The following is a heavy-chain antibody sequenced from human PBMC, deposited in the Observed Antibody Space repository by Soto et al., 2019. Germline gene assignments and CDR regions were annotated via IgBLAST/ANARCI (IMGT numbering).Heavy chain of an antibody. D-gene: IGHD2-8*01. Sequence: EVQLLESGGGLVQPGGSLTLSCAGSGFGFSAYAMNWVRQAPGKGLQWVSGLVGSGGDKNYADSVRGRFTVSRDNSKNTLYMQMNSLRDEDTAVYYCAKDFIANNGVWEAFDMWGRGTQVTVSS. CDR1: GFGFSAYA. J-gene: IGHJ3*02. CDR2: LVGSGGDK. CDR3: AKDFIANNGVWEAFDM. V-gene: IGHV3-23*01.